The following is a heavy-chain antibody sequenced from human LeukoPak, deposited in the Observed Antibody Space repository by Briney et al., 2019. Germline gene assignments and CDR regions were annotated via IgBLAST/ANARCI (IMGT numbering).Heavy chain of an antibody. Sequence: GGSLRLSCAASGFTFSSYEMNWVRQAPGKGLEWVSSISSSSSYIYYADSVKGRFTISRDNAKNSLYLQMNSLRAEDTAVYYCARVITYYDILTGYYFPLDYWGQGTLVTVSS. CDR3: ARVITYYDILTGYYFPLDY. J-gene: IGHJ4*02. CDR2: ISSSSSYI. CDR1: GFTFSSYE. V-gene: IGHV3-21*01. D-gene: IGHD3-9*01.